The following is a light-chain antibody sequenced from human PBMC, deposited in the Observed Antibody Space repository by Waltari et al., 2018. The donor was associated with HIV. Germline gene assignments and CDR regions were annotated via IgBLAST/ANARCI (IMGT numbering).Light chain of an antibody. Sequence: DIQMTQYPSSLSASVGDRVTITCQASQDISNCLNWYQQKPGKAPKLLIYDASNLHTGVPSRFSGSGSGTDFTFTIISLQPEDIATYYCQQYDNPLITFGQGTRLES. V-gene: IGKV1-33*01. CDR1: QDISNC. CDR2: DAS. CDR3: QQYDNPLIT. J-gene: IGKJ5*01.